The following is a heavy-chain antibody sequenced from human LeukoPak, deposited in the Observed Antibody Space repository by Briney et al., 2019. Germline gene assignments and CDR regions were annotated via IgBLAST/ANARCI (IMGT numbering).Heavy chain of an antibody. CDR3: ARGLHSSSSGDY. Sequence: GGSLRLSCAASGFTFSNYGMHWVRQAPGNGLEWVTFIRYDGSNKFYADSVKGRFTISRDNSKNTLYLQMNSLRAEDTAVYYCARGLHSSSSGDYWGQGTLVTVSS. J-gene: IGHJ4*02. V-gene: IGHV3-30*02. D-gene: IGHD6-6*01. CDR2: IRYDGSNK. CDR1: GFTFSNYG.